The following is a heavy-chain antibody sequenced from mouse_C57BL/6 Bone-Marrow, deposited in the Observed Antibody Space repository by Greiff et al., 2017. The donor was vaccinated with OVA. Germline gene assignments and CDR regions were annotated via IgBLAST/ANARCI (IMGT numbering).Heavy chain of an antibody. CDR1: GFTFSSYG. J-gene: IGHJ3*01. CDR2: ISSGGSYT. CDR3: AVRAY. D-gene: IGHD2-14*01. V-gene: IGHV5-6*02. Sequence: DVMLVESGGDLVKPGGSLKLSCAASGFTFSSYGMSWVRQTPDKRLEWVATISSGGSYTYYPDSVKGRFTISRDNAKNTLYLQMSSLKSEDTAMYYCAVRAYWGQGTLVTVSA.